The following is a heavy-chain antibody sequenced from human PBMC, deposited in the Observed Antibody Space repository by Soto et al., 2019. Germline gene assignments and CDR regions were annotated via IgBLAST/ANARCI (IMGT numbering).Heavy chain of an antibody. CDR1: GGSVSSGSYY. CDR2: IYYSGST. CDR3: AREYSSSFRYYYYGMDV. V-gene: IGHV4-61*01. J-gene: IGHJ6*02. Sequence: SETLSLTCTVSGGSVSSGSYYWSWIRQPPGKGLEWIGYIYYSGSTNCNPSLKSRVTISVDTSKNQFSLKLSSVTAADTAVYYCAREYSSSFRYYYYGMDVWGQGTTVTVSS. D-gene: IGHD6-6*01.